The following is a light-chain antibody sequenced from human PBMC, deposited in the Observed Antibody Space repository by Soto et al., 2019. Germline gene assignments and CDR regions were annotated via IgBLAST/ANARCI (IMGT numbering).Light chain of an antibody. Sequence: EIHMTLSPSSLSASLGDTFTIACQGSQDISNRLNWYDQRPVKAPPLLIYDASNLQTAVPSRFSGSRSATDFTFITTSLQTADISKYYYHQYDNLPPITFGQGTRLEIK. V-gene: IGKV1-33*01. J-gene: IGKJ5*01. CDR2: DAS. CDR3: HQYDNLPPIT. CDR1: QDISNR.